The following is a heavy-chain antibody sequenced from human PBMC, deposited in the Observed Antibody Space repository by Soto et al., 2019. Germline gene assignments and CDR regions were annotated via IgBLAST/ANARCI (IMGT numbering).Heavy chain of an antibody. CDR1: GDTFNFYS. J-gene: IGHJ4*02. Sequence: QVQLVQSGAEVKRPGSSVKVSCKASGDTFNFYSINWVRQAPGLGLEWMGRVNPILTMSNYAQRFQGRVTMTADKSTSTAYMELSGLRSEDTAIYYCATSYGSGYRAFDYWRQGALVTVSS. V-gene: IGHV1-69*04. CDR2: VNPILTMS. CDR3: ATSYGSGYRAFDY. D-gene: IGHD3-16*02.